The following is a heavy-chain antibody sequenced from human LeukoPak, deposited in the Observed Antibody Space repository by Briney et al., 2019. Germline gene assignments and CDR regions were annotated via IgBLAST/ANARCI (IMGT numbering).Heavy chain of an antibody. CDR1: GYTFTSYD. CDR2: MNPNSGNT. CDR3: AREEADSAAMVARIDYYYYYYMDV. V-gene: IGHV1-8*03. J-gene: IGHJ6*03. Sequence: ASVTVSCTASGYTFTSYDINWVRQATGQGLEWMGWMNPNSGNTGYAQKFQGRVTITRNTSISTAYMELSSLRSEDTAVYYCAREEADSAAMVARIDYYYYYYMDVWGKGTTVTVSS. D-gene: IGHD5-18*01.